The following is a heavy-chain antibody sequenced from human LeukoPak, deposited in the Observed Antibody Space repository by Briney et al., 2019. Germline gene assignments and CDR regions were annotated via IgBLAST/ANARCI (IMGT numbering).Heavy chain of an antibody. D-gene: IGHD6-13*01. CDR1: GGSFSGYY. CDR3: ARGSSSWYPESGFDP. Sequence: SETLSLTCAVYGGSFSGYYWSWIRQPPGKGLEWIGEINHSGSTNYNPPLKSRVTISVDTSKNQFSLKLSSVTAADTAVYYCARGSSSWYPESGFDPWGQGTLVTVSS. CDR2: INHSGST. J-gene: IGHJ5*02. V-gene: IGHV4-34*01.